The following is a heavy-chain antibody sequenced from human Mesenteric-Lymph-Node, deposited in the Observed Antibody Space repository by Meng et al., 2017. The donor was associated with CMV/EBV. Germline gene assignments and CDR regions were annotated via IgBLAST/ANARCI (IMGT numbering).Heavy chain of an antibody. CDR3: ARDRDCSGDSCYYAEYFQH. D-gene: IGHD2-15*01. J-gene: IGHJ1*01. CDR2: IYSGGSST. Sequence: FSTYAMSWFRQAPGKGLEWVSLIYSGGSSTYYADSVKGRFTISRDNSKNTLYLQMNSLRAEDTAVYYCARDRDCSGDSCYYAEYFQHWGQGTLVTVSS. CDR1: FSTYA. V-gene: IGHV3-23*03.